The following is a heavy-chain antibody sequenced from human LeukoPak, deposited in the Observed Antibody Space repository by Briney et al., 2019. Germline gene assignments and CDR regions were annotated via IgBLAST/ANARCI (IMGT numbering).Heavy chain of an antibody. CDR2: IKCKADGGTT. Sequence: PGGSLRLSCTASGFTFSYAWMSWVRQAPGKGLEWVGRIKCKADGGTTDYAAPVKGRFTISRDDSKNTLYLQMNSLKIDDTAVYYCVTGAGLRFLEWLLTAEYYQHWGPGNLVTVSS. CDR1: GFTFSYAW. V-gene: IGHV3-15*01. J-gene: IGHJ1*01. CDR3: VTGAGLRFLEWLLTAEYYQH. D-gene: IGHD3-3*01.